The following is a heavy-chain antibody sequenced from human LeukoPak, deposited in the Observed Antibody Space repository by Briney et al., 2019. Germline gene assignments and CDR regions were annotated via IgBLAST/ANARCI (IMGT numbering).Heavy chain of an antibody. CDR1: GGSLSSYY. CDR2: LYFCESI. V-gene: IGHV4-59*12. CDR3: ARDLLRSSSRQLAPQFPFDI. D-gene: IGHD6-13*01. J-gene: IGHJ3*02. Sequence: SETLSLTCTDSGGSLSSYYWSWIRQPPGQGGEGMGYLYFCESIYYNPSLKSRVTISVDTSKNQFSLKLSSVTAADTAVYYCARDLLRSSSRQLAPQFPFDIWGQGRMVTVSS.